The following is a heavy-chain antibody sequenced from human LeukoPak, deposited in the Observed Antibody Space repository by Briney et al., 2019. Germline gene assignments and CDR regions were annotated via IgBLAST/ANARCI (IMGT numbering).Heavy chain of an antibody. V-gene: IGHV3-30*02. CDR2: IRYDGSNK. Sequence: HPGGSLRLSCAASGFTFSSYDIHWVRRAPGKGLEWVAFIRYDGSNKYYADSVRGRFTISRDNSKNTLYLQMNSLRAEDTAVYFCAKGSKAVLFTRDHYMDVWGKGTTVTISS. CDR3: AKGSKAVLFTRDHYMDV. CDR1: GFTFSSYD. D-gene: IGHD6-19*01. J-gene: IGHJ6*03.